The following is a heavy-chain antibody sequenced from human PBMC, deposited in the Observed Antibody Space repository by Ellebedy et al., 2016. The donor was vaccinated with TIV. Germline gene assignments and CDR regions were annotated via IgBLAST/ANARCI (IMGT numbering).Heavy chain of an antibody. Sequence: MPSETLSLTCTVSGGSISSYYWSWIRQPPGKGLEWIAYIYFSGGTNYNPSLKSRVTISVDTSKNQFSLKLRSVTAADTAVYYCAALQWLAPAWYFDLWGRGTLVTVSS. D-gene: IGHD6-19*01. V-gene: IGHV4-59*08. CDR3: AALQWLAPAWYFDL. CDR2: IYFSGGT. J-gene: IGHJ2*01. CDR1: GGSISSYY.